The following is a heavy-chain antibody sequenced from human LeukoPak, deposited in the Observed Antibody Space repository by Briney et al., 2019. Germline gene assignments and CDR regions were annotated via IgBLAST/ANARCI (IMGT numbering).Heavy chain of an antibody. CDR1: GYTFTSYY. V-gene: IGHV1-46*01. CDR2: INPSGGST. CDR3: ARTVTTWDWYFDL. Sequence: ASVKVSCKASGYTFTSYYTHWVRRAPGQGREWMGIINPSGGSTSYAQKFQGRVTMTRDTSTSTVYMELSSLRSEDTAVYYCARTVTTWDWYFDLWDRGTLVTVSS. D-gene: IGHD4-17*01. J-gene: IGHJ2*01.